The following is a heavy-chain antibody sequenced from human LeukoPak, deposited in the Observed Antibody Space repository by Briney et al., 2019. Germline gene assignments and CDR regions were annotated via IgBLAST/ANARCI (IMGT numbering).Heavy chain of an antibody. Sequence: GGSLRLSCAASGFTFSNYGTHWVRQAPGKGLESVPFISYDGINKYSADSVKGRFTISRDNSKNTLYLQMNSLSAEDTAVFYCAKDRRTGWYAGFDSWGQGTLLTVSS. CDR1: GFTFSNYG. CDR3: AKDRRTGWYAGFDS. D-gene: IGHD6-19*01. J-gene: IGHJ4*02. CDR2: ISYDGINK. V-gene: IGHV3-30*18.